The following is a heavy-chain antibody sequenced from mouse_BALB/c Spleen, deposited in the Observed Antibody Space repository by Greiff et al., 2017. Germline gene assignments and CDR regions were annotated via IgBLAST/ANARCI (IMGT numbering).Heavy chain of an antibody. Sequence: VQLQESGPGLVQPSQSLSITCTVSGFSLTSYGVHWVRQSPGKGLEWLGVIWSGGSTDYNAAFISRLSISKDNSKSQVFFKMNSLQANDTAIYYCARNGGLLRSNYAMDYWGQGTSVTVSS. J-gene: IGHJ4*01. CDR3: ARNGGLLRSNYAMDY. D-gene: IGHD2-3*01. CDR2: IWSGGST. V-gene: IGHV2-2*02. CDR1: GFSLTSYG.